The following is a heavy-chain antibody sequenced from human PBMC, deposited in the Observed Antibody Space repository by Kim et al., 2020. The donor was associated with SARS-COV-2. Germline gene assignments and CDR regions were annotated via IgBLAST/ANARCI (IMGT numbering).Heavy chain of an antibody. J-gene: IGHJ4*02. CDR3: ARVVHGSVYYFFDY. CDR1: GFSFGTYA. Sequence: GGSLRLSCVASGFSFGTYAIHWVRQAPGKGLEYVSAISTDGSMTEYANSVKGRFTISRDNSKNTLYLHMGGLRAEDMAVYYCARVVHGSVYYFFDYWGQGTLVTVSS. D-gene: IGHD3-10*01. CDR2: ISTDGSMT. V-gene: IGHV3-64*01.